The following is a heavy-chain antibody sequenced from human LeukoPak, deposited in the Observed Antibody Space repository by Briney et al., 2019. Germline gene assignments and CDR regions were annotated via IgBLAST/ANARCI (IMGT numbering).Heavy chain of an antibody. D-gene: IGHD6-19*01. CDR2: IYPGDSDT. V-gene: IGHV5-51*01. Sequence: GESLKISCKGSGYSFTSYWIGWVRQMPGKGLEWMGIIYPGDSDTRYRPSFQGQVTISADKSISTAYLQWSSLKASDTAMYYCARSYVTAVAGSTGYWFDPWGQGTLVTVSS. CDR1: GYSFTSYW. CDR3: ARSYVTAVAGSTGYWFDP. J-gene: IGHJ5*02.